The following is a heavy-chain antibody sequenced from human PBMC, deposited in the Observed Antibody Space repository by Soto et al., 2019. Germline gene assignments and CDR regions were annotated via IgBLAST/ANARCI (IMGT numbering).Heavy chain of an antibody. CDR3: VRDGYSSSYDFDY. J-gene: IGHJ4*02. V-gene: IGHV6-1*01. D-gene: IGHD6-6*01. CDR1: GDSVSDNSAA. Sequence: SQTLSLTCVVSGDSVSDNSAAWNWIRQSPSRGLEWLGRTYFRSKWFSDYADFVKSRIIINADTSKNLFSLQLNFVTPEDTAVYYCVRDGYSSSYDFDYWGQGTLVTVSS. CDR2: TYFRSKWFS.